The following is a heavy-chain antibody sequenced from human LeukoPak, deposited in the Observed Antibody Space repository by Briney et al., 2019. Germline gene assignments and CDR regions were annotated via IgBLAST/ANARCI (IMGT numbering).Heavy chain of an antibody. J-gene: IGHJ3*02. Sequence: ASVGVSCKAAGYTFTTYYMHWVRQAPGQGLEWMGTINPSGRSTSYEQKFQGRVTMTRDTSTSADYMELSSLRSEDTAVYYCARGGRGEGTGTTRAAFDIWGQGTMVTLSS. D-gene: IGHD1-1*01. CDR2: INPSGRST. V-gene: IGHV1-46*01. CDR3: ARGGRGEGTGTTRAAFDI. CDR1: GYTFTTYY.